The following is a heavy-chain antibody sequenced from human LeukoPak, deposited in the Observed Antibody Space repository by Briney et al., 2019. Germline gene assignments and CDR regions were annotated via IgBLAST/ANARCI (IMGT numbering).Heavy chain of an antibody. CDR2: ISAYNGNT. Sequence: GASVKVSCNASGYTFTSYGISWVRQAPGQGLKWMGWISAYNGNTNYSQKLQGRVTMTTDTSTSTAYMELRSLRSDDTAVYYCARDLEPIQYSTVDSTDYWGQGTLVTVS. D-gene: IGHD1-26*01. V-gene: IGHV1-18*01. CDR3: ARDLEPIQYSTVDSTDY. CDR1: GYTFTSYG. J-gene: IGHJ4*02.